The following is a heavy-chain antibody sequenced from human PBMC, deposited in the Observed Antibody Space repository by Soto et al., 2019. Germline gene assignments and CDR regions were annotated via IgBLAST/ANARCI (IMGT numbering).Heavy chain of an antibody. CDR2: IYTSGSA. CDR3: ARDPVDTANDWFDP. Sequence: KPSETLSLTCTVSGGSISSYYWSWIRQPAGKGLEWIGRIYTSGSANYNPSLKSRVTMSVDTSKNQFSLKLSSVTAADTAVYYCARDPVDTANDWFDPWGQGTLVTVSS. V-gene: IGHV4-4*07. CDR1: GGSISSYY. J-gene: IGHJ5*02. D-gene: IGHD5-18*01.